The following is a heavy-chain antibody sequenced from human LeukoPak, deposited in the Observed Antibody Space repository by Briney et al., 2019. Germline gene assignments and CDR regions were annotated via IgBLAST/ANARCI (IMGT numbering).Heavy chain of an antibody. V-gene: IGHV1-69*04. J-gene: IGHJ4*02. D-gene: IGHD3-22*01. CDR1: GGSFNSYA. CDR2: IIPILDIA. CDR3: ASREYDSSNYYLYYFDY. Sequence: VASVKVSCKASGGSFNSYAFSWVRQAPGQGLEWMGRIIPILDIANYAQNFQGRVTITADKSTSTAYMEVSSLRSKDTAVFYCASREYDSSNYYLYYFDYWGQGTLVTVSS.